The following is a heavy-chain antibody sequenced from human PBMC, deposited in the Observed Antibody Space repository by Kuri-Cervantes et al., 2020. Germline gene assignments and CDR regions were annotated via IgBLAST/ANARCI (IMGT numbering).Heavy chain of an antibody. J-gene: IGHJ4*02. Sequence: GGSLRLSCAASGFTFSSYAMHWVRQAPGKGLEWVAVISYDGSNKYYADSVKGRFTISRDNSKNTLYLQMNSLRAEDTAVYYCARKWLRSPPDYWGQGTLVTVSS. CDR3: ARKWLRSPPDY. CDR1: GFTFSSYA. CDR2: ISYDGSNK. D-gene: IGHD5-12*01. V-gene: IGHV3-30*04.